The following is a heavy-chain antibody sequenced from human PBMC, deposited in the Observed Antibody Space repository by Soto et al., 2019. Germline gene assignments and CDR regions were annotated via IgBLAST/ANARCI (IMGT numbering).Heavy chain of an antibody. D-gene: IGHD5-12*01. CDR1: GGSISSGDYY. CDR3: ARGYSSGVRYFTY. Sequence: SETLSLTCTVSGGSISSGDYYWSWIRQPPGKGLEWIGYIYYSGSTYYNPSLKSRVTISVDTSKNQLSLKLSSVIAADTAVYYCARGYSSGVRYFTYWGQGTLVTVSS. CDR2: IYYSGST. V-gene: IGHV4-30-4*01. J-gene: IGHJ4*02.